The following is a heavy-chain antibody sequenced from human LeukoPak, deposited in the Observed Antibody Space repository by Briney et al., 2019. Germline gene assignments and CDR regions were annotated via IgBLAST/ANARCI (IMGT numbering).Heavy chain of an antibody. D-gene: IGHD6-6*01. Sequence: PSQTLSLTCTVSGGSISSGGYYWSWIRQHPGKGLEWIGYIYYSGSTYYNPSLKSRVTISVDTSKNQFSLKLSSVTAADTAVYYCARHRAYSYSSPFDIWGQGTMVTVSS. CDR1: GGSISSGGYY. V-gene: IGHV4-31*03. CDR2: IYYSGST. CDR3: ARHRAYSYSSPFDI. J-gene: IGHJ3*02.